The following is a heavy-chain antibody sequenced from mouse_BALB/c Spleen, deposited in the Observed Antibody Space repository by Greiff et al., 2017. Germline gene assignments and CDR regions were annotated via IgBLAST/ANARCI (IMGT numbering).Heavy chain of an antibody. Sequence: QVTLKESGPGILQPSQTLSLTCSFSGFSLSTSGMGVSWIRQPSGKGLEWLAHIYWDDDKRYNPSLKSRLTISKDTSSNQVFLKITSVDTADTATYYCARRGGNYGAMDYWGQGTSVTVSS. J-gene: IGHJ4*01. CDR1: GFSLSTSGMG. D-gene: IGHD2-1*01. CDR3: ARRGGNYGAMDY. V-gene: IGHV8-12*01. CDR2: IYWDDDK.